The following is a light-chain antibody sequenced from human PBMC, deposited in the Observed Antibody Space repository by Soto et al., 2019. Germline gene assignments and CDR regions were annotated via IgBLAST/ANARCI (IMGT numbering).Light chain of an antibody. J-gene: IGLJ2*01. CDR2: EVN. V-gene: IGLV2-8*01. Sequence: QSALTQPPSASGSPGQSVTISCTGTSSDVGGYNYVSWYQQHPGKAPKLMIYEVNKRPSGVPDRFSGSKSGNTASLTVSRLQAEDEADYCYSSHSGSNLVVFGGGTQLTVL. CDR1: SSDVGGYNY. CDR3: SSHSGSNLVV.